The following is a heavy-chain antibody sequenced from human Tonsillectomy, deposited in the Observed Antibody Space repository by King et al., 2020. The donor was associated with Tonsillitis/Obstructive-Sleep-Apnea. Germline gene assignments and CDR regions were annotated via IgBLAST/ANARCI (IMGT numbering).Heavy chain of an antibody. J-gene: IGHJ6*03. Sequence: VQLVESGGGSVQPGGSLRLSCAASGFTFISYALTWVRQAPGKGLEWVSSISDNGAGTHYADSVKGRFTISRDNSKNTLYLLMNSLRVDDTAVYYCAGGPAGADYYYMDVWGKGTTVTVSS. CDR3: AGGPAGADYYYMDV. CDR2: ISDNGAGT. CDR1: GFTFISYA. V-gene: IGHV3-23*04. D-gene: IGHD6-19*01.